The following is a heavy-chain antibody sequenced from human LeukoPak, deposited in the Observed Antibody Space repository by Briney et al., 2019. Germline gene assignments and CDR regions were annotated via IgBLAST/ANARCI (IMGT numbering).Heavy chain of an antibody. CDR3: TRDRGVASGSYYY. V-gene: IGHV3-49*04. CDR1: GFTFGDYA. Sequence: GGSLRLSCTASGFTFGDYAMSWVRQAPGKGLEWVGFIRSKAYGGTTEYAASVKGRFTISRDDSKSIAYLQMNSLKIEDTAVYYCTRDRGVASGSYYYWGQGTLATVSS. D-gene: IGHD1-26*01. CDR2: IRSKAYGGTT. J-gene: IGHJ4*02.